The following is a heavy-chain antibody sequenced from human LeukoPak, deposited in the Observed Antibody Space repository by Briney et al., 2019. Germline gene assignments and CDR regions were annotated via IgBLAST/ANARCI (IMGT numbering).Heavy chain of an antibody. CDR3: AHMTWAVAAPDY. CDR1: SGSISSYYW. D-gene: IGHD6-19*01. Sequence: TLSLTCTVSSGSISSYYWSWIRQPPGKALEWLALIYWDDGKRYSPSLKSRLTITKDTSKNQVVLTMTNMDPVDTATYYCAHMTWAVAAPDYWGQGTLVTVSS. V-gene: IGHV2-5*08. J-gene: IGHJ4*02. CDR2: IYWDDGK.